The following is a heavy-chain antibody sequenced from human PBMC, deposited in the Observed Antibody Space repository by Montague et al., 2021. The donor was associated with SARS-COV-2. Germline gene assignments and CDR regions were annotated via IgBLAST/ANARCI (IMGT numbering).Heavy chain of an antibody. V-gene: IGHV4-59*12. D-gene: IGHD3-10*01. CDR3: ARAVSVRRAVSWFDP. Sequence: SETLSLTCSVSAGSISGYYLSWIPPPPGKGLGWIAYVYYSGGAFSNPSLQSRVTMSVDTSNNQISLHLTSATPAYTAVYYCARAVSVRRAVSWFDPWGQGALVTVSS. CDR1: AGSISGYY. J-gene: IGHJ5*02. CDR2: VYYSGGA.